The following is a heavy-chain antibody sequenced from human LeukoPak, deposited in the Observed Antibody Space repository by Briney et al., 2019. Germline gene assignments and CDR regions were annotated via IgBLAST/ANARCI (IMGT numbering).Heavy chain of an antibody. D-gene: IGHD6-13*01. J-gene: IGHJ4*02. Sequence: GGSLRLSCAASGFTFSTYGMHWVRQAPGKGLEWVAFIRYDGSNKYYADSVKGRFTISRDNSKNTLYLQMNSLRAEDTAIYYCAKVKVAAAGYDYWGQGTLVTVSS. CDR3: AKVKVAAAGYDY. CDR2: IRYDGSNK. CDR1: GFTFSTYG. V-gene: IGHV3-30*02.